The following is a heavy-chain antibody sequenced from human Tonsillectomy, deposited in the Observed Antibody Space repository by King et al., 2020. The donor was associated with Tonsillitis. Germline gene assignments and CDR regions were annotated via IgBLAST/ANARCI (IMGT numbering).Heavy chain of an antibody. D-gene: IGHD3-10*01. CDR3: AHSAVPITIGLVNWFDP. CDR2: IYWNDDK. J-gene: IGHJ5*02. V-gene: IGHV2-5*01. CDR1: GLSLSTSGVG. Sequence: TLQESGPTVVKPTQTLTLTCTFSGLSLSTSGVGVGWIRQPPGKALELLALIYWNDDKRYSPSLKSRLTITKDTSKNKVVLTMTNMDPVDTATYYCAHSAVPITIGLVNWFDPWGQGTLVTVSS.